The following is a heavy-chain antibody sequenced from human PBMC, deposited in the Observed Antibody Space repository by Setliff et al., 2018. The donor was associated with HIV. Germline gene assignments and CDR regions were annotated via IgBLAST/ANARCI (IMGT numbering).Heavy chain of an antibody. CDR1: GFTFSDFY. Sequence: GGSLRLSCAASGFTFSDFYMTWIRQAPGKGLEWVSDINSSSNYTTYADSVKGRFTISRDNAKKLVYLQMNSLRAEDTAIYYCARDRASSGYYARFDHWGQGTLVTVSS. CDR3: ARDRASSGYYARFDH. V-gene: IGHV3-11*06. J-gene: IGHJ4*02. CDR2: INSSSNYT. D-gene: IGHD3-22*01.